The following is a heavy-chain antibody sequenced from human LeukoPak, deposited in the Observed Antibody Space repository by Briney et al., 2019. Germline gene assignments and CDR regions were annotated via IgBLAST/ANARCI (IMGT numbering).Heavy chain of an antibody. J-gene: IGHJ4*02. CDR2: INPNSGGT. CDR1: GYTFTGYY. V-gene: IGHV1-2*02. CDR3: SRGVLTYDC. Sequence: ASVKVSCKASGYTFTGYYMHWVRQAPGQGLEWMGWINPNSGGTNYAQKFQGRVTMTRDRSISTDYIELTRLRSNDSAVYYCSRGVLTYDCWGQGTLVTVSS. D-gene: IGHD3-3*01.